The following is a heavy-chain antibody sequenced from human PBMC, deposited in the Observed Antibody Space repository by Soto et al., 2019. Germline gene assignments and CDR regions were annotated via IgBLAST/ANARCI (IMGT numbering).Heavy chain of an antibody. CDR1: GYTFTGHY. Sequence: ASVKVSCKASGYTFTGHYIHWVRQAPEQGPEWMGEIGPETGATRYAQKFQGRVTMTRDMSITTVYMELNNLSPDDTAVYYCGRGRSGQIVVFYWGQGTQVTVSS. J-gene: IGHJ4*02. V-gene: IGHV1-2*02. CDR2: IGPETGAT. D-gene: IGHD1-26*01. CDR3: GRGRSGQIVVFY.